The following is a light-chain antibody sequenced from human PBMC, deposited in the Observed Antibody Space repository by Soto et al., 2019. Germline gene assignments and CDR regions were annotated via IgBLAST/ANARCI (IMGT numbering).Light chain of an antibody. CDR3: QQLYTLPFT. J-gene: IGKJ5*01. V-gene: IGKV1-9*01. CDR2: EAS. Sequence: DIQMTQSPSSLSESVRDSVTITCRASQNIRNYLNWYQQKPGKAPKLLIYEASTLQSGVPSRFSGSGSGTQFTLTISGLLPEDFAAYHCQQLYTLPFTFGQGTRL. CDR1: QNIRNY.